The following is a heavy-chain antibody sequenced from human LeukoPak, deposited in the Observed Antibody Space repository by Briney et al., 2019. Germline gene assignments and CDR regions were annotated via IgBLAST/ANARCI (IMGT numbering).Heavy chain of an antibody. Sequence: SETLSLTCAVYGGSFSGYYWSWIRQPPGKGLEWIGEINHSGSTNYNPSLKSRVTISVDTSKNQLSLKLSSVTAADTAVYYCASPIAARRHAFDIWGQGTMVTVSS. J-gene: IGHJ3*02. CDR3: ASPIAARRHAFDI. D-gene: IGHD6-6*01. CDR1: GGSFSGYY. V-gene: IGHV4-34*01. CDR2: INHSGST.